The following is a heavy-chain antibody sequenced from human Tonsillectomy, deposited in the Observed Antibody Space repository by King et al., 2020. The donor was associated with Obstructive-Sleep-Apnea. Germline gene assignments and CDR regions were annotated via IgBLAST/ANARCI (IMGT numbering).Heavy chain of an antibody. Sequence: VQLVESGGGVVQPGRSLRLSCAASGFTFSSYAMHWVRQAPGKGLEWVAVISYDGSNKYYADSVKGRFTISRDNSKNTLYLQMNSLGAEDTAVYFCARGGRLIGGGNYFDYWGQGTLVTVSS. D-gene: IGHD1-26*01. CDR1: GFTFSSYA. J-gene: IGHJ4*02. V-gene: IGHV3-30*04. CDR3: ARGGRLIGGGNYFDY. CDR2: ISYDGSNK.